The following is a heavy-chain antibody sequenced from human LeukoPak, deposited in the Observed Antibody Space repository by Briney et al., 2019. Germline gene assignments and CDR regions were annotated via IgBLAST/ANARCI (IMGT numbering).Heavy chain of an antibody. CDR1: GGSFSGYY. V-gene: IGHV4-34*01. Sequence: PSETLSLTCAVYGGSFSGYYWSWIRQPPGKGLEWIGEINRSGSTNYNPSLKSRVTISVDTSKNQFSLKLSSVTAADTAVYYRAREPVVIKGFDYWGQGTLVTVSS. J-gene: IGHJ4*02. D-gene: IGHD3-22*01. CDR2: INRSGST. CDR3: AREPVVIKGFDY.